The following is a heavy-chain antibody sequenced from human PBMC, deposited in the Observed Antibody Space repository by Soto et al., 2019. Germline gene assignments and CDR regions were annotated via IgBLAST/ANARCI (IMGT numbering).Heavy chain of an antibody. Sequence: EVQLVESGGDLVQPGGSLRLSCAASGFTFSDHYMDWVRQAPGKGVEWVGRRRNKVKRYTKEYAASVKGRLTIFSDDSNNSLYLQMNNLITEDTAVYFCASFGRSGGTCYSDFDNWGQGTLVTVSS. D-gene: IGHD2-15*01. CDR2: RRNKVKRYTK. J-gene: IGHJ4*02. V-gene: IGHV3-72*01. CDR3: ASFGRSGGTCYSDFDN. CDR1: GFTFSDHY.